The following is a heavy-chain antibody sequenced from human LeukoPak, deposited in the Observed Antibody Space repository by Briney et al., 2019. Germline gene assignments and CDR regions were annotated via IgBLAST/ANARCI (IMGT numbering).Heavy chain of an antibody. Sequence: GGSLRLSCAASGFIFSSYSMNWVRQAPGKGLEWVSYISSSSSSIYYADAVKGRFTISRDNAKNSLYLQMNSLRAEDTAVYYCARIQKGQGWLRSGYSYGYDYWGQGTLVTVSS. D-gene: IGHD5-18*01. CDR2: ISSSSSSI. CDR3: ARIQKGQGWLRSGYSYGYDY. CDR1: GFIFSSYS. V-gene: IGHV3-48*01. J-gene: IGHJ4*02.